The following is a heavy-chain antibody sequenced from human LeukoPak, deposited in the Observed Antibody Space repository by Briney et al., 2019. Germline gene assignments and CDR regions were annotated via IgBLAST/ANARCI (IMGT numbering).Heavy chain of an antibody. J-gene: IGHJ4*02. V-gene: IGHV3-30-3*01. CDR1: GFTFSSFV. CDR3: ARDFLRRGYDFWSGYYDY. CDR2: ISHVGSNK. D-gene: IGHD3-3*01. Sequence: HPGRSLRLSCAASGFTFSSFVMRWVRQAPGKGLEWVAVISHVGSNKYYADSVQGRFSISRDNSKNTLYLQMNSLRAEDTAVYYCARDFLRRGYDFWSGYYDYWGQGTLVTVSS.